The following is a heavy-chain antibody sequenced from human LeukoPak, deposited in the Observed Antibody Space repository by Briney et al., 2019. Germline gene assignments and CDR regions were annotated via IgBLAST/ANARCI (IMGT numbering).Heavy chain of an antibody. Sequence: GSLKLSCAASGFTFSSYAMSWVRQAPGKGLEWVSAISGSGGSTYYADSVKGRFTISRDNSKNTLYLQMNSLRAEDTAVYYCAKSHMQWLFHQPLAAFDYWGQGTLVTVSS. J-gene: IGHJ4*02. D-gene: IGHD6-19*01. CDR2: ISGSGGST. CDR3: AKSHMQWLFHQPLAAFDY. CDR1: GFTFSSYA. V-gene: IGHV3-23*01.